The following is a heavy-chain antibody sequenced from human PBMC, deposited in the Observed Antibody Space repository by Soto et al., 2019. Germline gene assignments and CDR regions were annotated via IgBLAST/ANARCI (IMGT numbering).Heavy chain of an antibody. CDR3: ARDGIGSFGDYYYGMDV. Sequence: ASVKVSCKASGYTFTGYYMHWVRQAPGQGLEWMGWINPNSGGTNYAQKFQGWVTMTRDTSISTAYMELSRLRSDDTAVYYCARDGIGSFGDYYYGMDVWGQGTTVTVSS. D-gene: IGHD1-26*01. V-gene: IGHV1-2*04. J-gene: IGHJ6*02. CDR2: INPNSGGT. CDR1: GYTFTGYY.